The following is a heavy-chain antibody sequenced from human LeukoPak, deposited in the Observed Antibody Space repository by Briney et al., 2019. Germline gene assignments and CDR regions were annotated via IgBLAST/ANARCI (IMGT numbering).Heavy chain of an antibody. V-gene: IGHV3-23*01. CDR3: ATRSGSYYFEVFHYFYMDV. CDR1: GFTFDDYG. J-gene: IGHJ6*03. CDR2: ISGSGGST. D-gene: IGHD1-26*01. Sequence: PGGSLRLSCAASGFTFDDYGMSWVRQAPGKGLEWVSVISGSGGSTYYADSVKGRFTISRDYSKNTLYLQMNSLRAEDTAVYYCATRSGSYYFEVFHYFYMDVWGKGTTVTVSS.